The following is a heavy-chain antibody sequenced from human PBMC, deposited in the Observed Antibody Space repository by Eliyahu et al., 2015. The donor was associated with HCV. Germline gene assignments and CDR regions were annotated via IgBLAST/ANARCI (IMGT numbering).Heavy chain of an antibody. D-gene: IGHD1-26*01. V-gene: IGHV3-21*06. CDR1: N. Sequence: NMNWVRQAPGKGLEWVSSITAMTSFIYYSDSVKGRFSISRDKAKNSVFLQMNSLRVEDTAVYYCVRDEGFLGATEYFYHYYGMDLWGQGTTVIVSS. J-gene: IGHJ6*02. CDR2: ITAMTSFI. CDR3: VRDEGFLGATEYFYHYYGMDL.